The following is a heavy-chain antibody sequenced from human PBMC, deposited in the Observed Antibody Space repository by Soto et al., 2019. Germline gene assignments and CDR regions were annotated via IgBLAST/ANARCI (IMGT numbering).Heavy chain of an antibody. Sequence: SETLSLTCTVSGGSISSYYWSWIRQPPGKGLEWIGYIYYSGSTNYNPSLKSRVTISVDTSKNQFSLKLSSVTAADTAVYYCARHRPGSGGSCYDYWGQGTLVTVS. J-gene: IGHJ4*02. V-gene: IGHV4-59*08. CDR2: IYYSGST. D-gene: IGHD2-15*01. CDR1: GGSISSYY. CDR3: ARHRPGSGGSCYDY.